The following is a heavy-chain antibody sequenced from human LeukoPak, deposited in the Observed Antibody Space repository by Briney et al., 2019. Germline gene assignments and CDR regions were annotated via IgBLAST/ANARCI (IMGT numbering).Heavy chain of an antibody. V-gene: IGHV4-59*01. CDR2: IYYSGST. CDR3: AREGAEYYYGSGSYYSH. J-gene: IGHJ4*02. CDR1: GGSISSYY. D-gene: IGHD3-10*01. Sequence: PSETLSLTSTVSGGSISSYYWSWIRQPPGKGLEWIGYIYYSGSTNYNPSLKSRVTISVDTSKNQFSLKLSSVTAADTAVYYCAREGAEYYYGSGSYYSHWGQGTLVTVSS.